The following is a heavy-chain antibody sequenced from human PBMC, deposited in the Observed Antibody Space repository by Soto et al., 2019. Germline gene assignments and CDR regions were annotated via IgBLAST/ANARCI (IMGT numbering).Heavy chain of an antibody. CDR3: AKADGQQWLIPHLDN. J-gene: IGHJ4*02. Sequence: EVPLLESGGGVVQPGGSLRLSCVASGFNFKKFAMAWVRQAAGEGLEWVSGISCCGGSASYADSVKGRFSIARDDYKNTVSLQLNSLRVEDTAQYYCAKADGQQWLIPHLDNWGQGTLVTVS. D-gene: IGHD6-19*01. CDR2: ISCCGGSA. CDR1: GFNFKKFA. V-gene: IGHV3-23*01.